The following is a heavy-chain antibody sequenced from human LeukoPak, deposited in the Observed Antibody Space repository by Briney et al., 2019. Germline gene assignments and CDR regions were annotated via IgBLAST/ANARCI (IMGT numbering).Heavy chain of an antibody. J-gene: IGHJ6*03. CDR3: ARGRVSSSTWYSTYYYYFYMDV. CDR2: VDHTGSA. CDR1: DDSITMYY. V-gene: IGHV4-59*01. Sequence: SETLSLTCSVSDDSITMYYWTWIRQPPGKGLEWIGYVDHTGSANFNPSLNGRVSISRDTTKNLFSLRLRSVTAADTAVYFCARGRVSSSTWYSTYYYYFYMDVWGKGTTVTVSS. D-gene: IGHD1-1*01.